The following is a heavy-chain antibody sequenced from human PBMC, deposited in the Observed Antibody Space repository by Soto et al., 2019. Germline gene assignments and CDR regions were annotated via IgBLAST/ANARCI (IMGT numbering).Heavy chain of an antibody. V-gene: IGHV3-9*01. Sequence: EVQLVESGGGLVQPGRSLRLSCAASGFTFDDYAMHWVRQAPGKGLEWVSGISWNSGSIGYADSVKGRFTISRDNAKNSLYLQMNSLRAEDTALYYCAKATVNYYYYFGMDVWGQGTTGTVS. D-gene: IGHD4-17*01. CDR2: ISWNSGSI. CDR1: GFTFDDYA. CDR3: AKATVNYYYYFGMDV. J-gene: IGHJ6*02.